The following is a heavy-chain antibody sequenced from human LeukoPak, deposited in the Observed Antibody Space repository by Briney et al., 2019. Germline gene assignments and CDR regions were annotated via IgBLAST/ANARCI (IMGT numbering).Heavy chain of an antibody. CDR1: GGSISSYY. Sequence: SETLSLTCAVSGGSISSYYWSWIRQPPGKGLEWIGYIYYSRSPKYNPSLKSRVTISVDTSKNQFSLKVSSVTAADTAVYYCARDPGYSYGYGFDDWGQGTLVTVSS. J-gene: IGHJ4*02. V-gene: IGHV4-59*01. CDR2: IYYSRSP. CDR3: ARDPGYSYGYGFDD. D-gene: IGHD5-18*01.